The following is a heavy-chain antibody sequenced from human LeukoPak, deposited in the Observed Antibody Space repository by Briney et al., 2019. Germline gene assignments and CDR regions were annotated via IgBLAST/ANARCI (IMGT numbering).Heavy chain of an antibody. CDR3: AKGNWNDD. Sequence: PGGSLRLSSAASGFTFSIYDMTWVRQAPGKGLEWVSVISGSGDSTYYADSVKGRFTISRDNSKNTLYLQMNSLRADDTAVYYCAKGNWNDDWGQGTLVIVSS. CDR1: GFTFSIYD. CDR2: ISGSGDST. V-gene: IGHV3-23*01. J-gene: IGHJ5*02.